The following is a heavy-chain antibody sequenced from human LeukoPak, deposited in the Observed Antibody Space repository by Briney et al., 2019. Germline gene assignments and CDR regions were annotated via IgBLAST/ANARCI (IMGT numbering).Heavy chain of an antibody. V-gene: IGHV3-48*03. Sequence: PGGSVRLSCAASGFTFSSYEMNWVRQAPGQGLEWVSYISSSGSTIYYADSVKGRFTISRDNAKNSLYLQMNSLRAEDTAVYYCAREGGEWELLRTFDYWGQGTLVTVSS. J-gene: IGHJ4*02. D-gene: IGHD1-26*01. CDR3: AREGGEWELLRTFDY. CDR2: ISSSGSTI. CDR1: GFTFSSYE.